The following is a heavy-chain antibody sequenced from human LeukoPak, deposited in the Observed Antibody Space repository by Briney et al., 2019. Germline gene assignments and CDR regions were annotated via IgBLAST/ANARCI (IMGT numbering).Heavy chain of an antibody. CDR3: ARDLHSSGWYGMSNTYWYFDL. CDR2: IYYSGST. J-gene: IGHJ2*01. CDR1: GGSISSYY. D-gene: IGHD6-19*01. V-gene: IGHV4-59*01. Sequence: PSGTLSLTCTASGGSISSYYWSWIRQPPGKGLEWIGYIYYSGSTNYNPSLKSRVTISVDTSKNQFSLKLSSVTAADTAVYYCARDLHSSGWYGMSNTYWYFDLWGRGTLVTVSS.